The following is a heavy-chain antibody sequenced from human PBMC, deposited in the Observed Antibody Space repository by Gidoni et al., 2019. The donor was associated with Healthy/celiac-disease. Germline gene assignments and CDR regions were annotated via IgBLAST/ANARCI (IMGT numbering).Heavy chain of an antibody. CDR2: INHSGST. CDR1: GGSFSGYY. Sequence: QVQLQQWGAGLLKPSETLSLTCAVYGGSFSGYYWSWIRQPPGKGLEWIGEINHSGSTNYNPSLKSRVTISVDTSKNQFSLKLSSVTAADTAVYYCARRRGLRLRDWFDPWGQGTLVTVSS. CDR3: ARRRGLRLRDWFDP. D-gene: IGHD5-12*01. J-gene: IGHJ5*02. V-gene: IGHV4-34*01.